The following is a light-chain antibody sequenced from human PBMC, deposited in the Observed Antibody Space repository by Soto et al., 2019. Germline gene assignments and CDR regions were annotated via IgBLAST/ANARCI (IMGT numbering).Light chain of an antibody. CDR2: EVN. Sequence: QSALTQPPSASGSPGQSVTISCTGTSSDVGGYNYVSWYQHHPGKAPKLMIYEVNKRPSGVYDRFSGCKSGNTASLTVSGLQDDHQGDYYSSSYARSNSLGVFGGGTKQTV. CDR1: SSDVGGYNY. J-gene: IGLJ2*01. V-gene: IGLV2-8*01. CDR3: SSYARSNSLGV.